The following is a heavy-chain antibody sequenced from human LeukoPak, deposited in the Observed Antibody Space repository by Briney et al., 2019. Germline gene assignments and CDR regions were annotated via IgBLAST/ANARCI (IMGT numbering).Heavy chain of an antibody. CDR1: GFTFSNAY. CDR2: VSSGGERT. CDR3: ARGGAEWELLYGQGEFDY. V-gene: IGHV3-23*01. J-gene: IGHJ4*02. D-gene: IGHD1-26*01. Sequence: GGSLRLSCAASGFTFSNAYMNWVRQAPGKGLQWVSTVSSGGERTNYADSVKGRFTVSRDNSKNTLYLQMNSLRPEDTAVYFCARGGAEWELLYGQGEFDYWGQGTLVTVSS.